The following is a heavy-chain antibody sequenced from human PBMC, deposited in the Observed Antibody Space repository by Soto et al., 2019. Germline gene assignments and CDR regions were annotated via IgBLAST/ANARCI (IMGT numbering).Heavy chain of an antibody. Sequence: ASVKVSCKASGYTFTSYAMHWVRQAPGQRLEWMGWINAGNGNTKYSQKFQGRVTITRDTSASTAYMELSSLRSEDTAVYYCARDRDYYDSSGYYYSYNWFDPWGQGTLVTVSS. D-gene: IGHD3-22*01. V-gene: IGHV1-3*01. CDR2: INAGNGNT. J-gene: IGHJ5*02. CDR3: ARDRDYYDSSGYYYSYNWFDP. CDR1: GYTFTSYA.